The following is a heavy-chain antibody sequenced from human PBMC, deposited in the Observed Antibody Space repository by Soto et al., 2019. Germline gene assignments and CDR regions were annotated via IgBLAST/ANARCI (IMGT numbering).Heavy chain of an antibody. J-gene: IGHJ4*02. D-gene: IGHD3-22*01. CDR3: ARDPTYFYDSSGYYDY. CDR2: ISYDGSNT. V-gene: IGHV3-30*03. Sequence: GDSLRLSCVSSGFTFSSYGMHWVRQAPGKGLEWVAIISYDGSNTYYAVSVKGRFTISRDNSKNTLYLQMNSLRAEDTAVYYCARDPTYFYDSSGYYDYWGQGT. CDR1: GFTFSSYG.